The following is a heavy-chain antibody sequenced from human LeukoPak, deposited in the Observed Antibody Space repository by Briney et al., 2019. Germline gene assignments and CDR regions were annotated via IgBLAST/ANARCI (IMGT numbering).Heavy chain of an antibody. CDR2: IYYSGST. V-gene: IGHV4-39*07. D-gene: IGHD4-17*01. CDR1: GGSISSGSYY. Sequence: KSSQTLSLTCTVSGGSISSGSYYWGWIRQPPGKELEWIGSIYYSGSTYYNPSLKSRVTISVDTSKNQFSLKLSSVTAADTAVYYCARDTHEGSDYGGYVQFGSLTYYFDYWGQGTLVTVSS. J-gene: IGHJ4*02. CDR3: ARDTHEGSDYGGYVQFGSLTYYFDY.